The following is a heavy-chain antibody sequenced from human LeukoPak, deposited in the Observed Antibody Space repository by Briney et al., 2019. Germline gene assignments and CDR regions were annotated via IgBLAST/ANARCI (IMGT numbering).Heavy chain of an antibody. Sequence: GGSLRLSCAASGFTFDDYAMHWVRQAPGKGLEWVSGISWNRGSIGYADSVKGRFTISRDNAKNSLYLQMNSLRAEDTALYYCAKDSGVWGSYRPNLDFDYWGQGTLVTVSS. D-gene: IGHD3-16*02. CDR1: GFTFDDYA. CDR3: AKDSGVWGSYRPNLDFDY. J-gene: IGHJ4*02. CDR2: ISWNRGSI. V-gene: IGHV3-9*01.